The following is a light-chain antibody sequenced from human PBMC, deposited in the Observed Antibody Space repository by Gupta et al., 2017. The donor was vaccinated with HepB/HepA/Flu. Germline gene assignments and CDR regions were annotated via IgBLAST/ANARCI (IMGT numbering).Light chain of an antibody. Sequence: SYELTQPPSVPLSPRQPPRSTSSADALPKPYAYWYQQRPGQAPVLVIYKDRERPAGIPERCSSSSSGTTVTLTISGVQAEDEADYYCQSADSSGTVVFGGGTKLTGL. CDR1: ALPKPY. J-gene: IGLJ2*01. V-gene: IGLV3-25*03. CDR3: QSADSSGTVV. CDR2: KDR.